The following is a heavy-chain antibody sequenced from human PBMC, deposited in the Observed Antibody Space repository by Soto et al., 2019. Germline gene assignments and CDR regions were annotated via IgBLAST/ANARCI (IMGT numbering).Heavy chain of an antibody. CDR2: INHSGST. CDR1: GGSISSSSYY. Sequence: PSETLSLTCTVSGGSISSSSYYWGWIRQPPGKGLEWIGEINHSGSTNYNPSLKSRVTISVDTSKNQFSLKLSSVTAADTAVYYCARARSWVATIRAFDIWGQGTMVTVSS. J-gene: IGHJ3*02. V-gene: IGHV4-39*07. CDR3: ARARSWVATIRAFDI. D-gene: IGHD5-12*01.